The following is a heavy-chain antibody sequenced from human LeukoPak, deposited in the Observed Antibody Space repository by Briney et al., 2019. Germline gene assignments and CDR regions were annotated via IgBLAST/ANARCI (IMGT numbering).Heavy chain of an antibody. CDR1: GGSISSSSYY. Sequence: PSETLSLTCTVSGGSISSSSYYWGWIRQPPGKGLEWIGSIYYSGCTYYNPSLKSRVTISVDTSKNQFSLKLSSVTAADTAVYYCARGVVVVAAANWFDPWDQGTLVTVSS. V-gene: IGHV4-39*01. CDR3: ARGVVVVAAANWFDP. CDR2: IYYSGCT. J-gene: IGHJ5*02. D-gene: IGHD2-15*01.